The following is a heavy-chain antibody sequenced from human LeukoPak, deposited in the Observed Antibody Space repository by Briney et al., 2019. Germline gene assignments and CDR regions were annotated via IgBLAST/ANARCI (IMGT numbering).Heavy chain of an antibody. J-gene: IGHJ4*02. Sequence: GGSLRLSCAASGFTFTDYWMTWVRQAPGKGLEWVASIKKDESQKNYGDSVKGRFTISRDNAENSLYLLMNILRVEDTAVYYCARDIPRGATHLDYWGQGTLVTVSA. V-gene: IGHV3-7*01. CDR1: GFTFTDYW. D-gene: IGHD1-26*01. CDR2: IKKDESQK. CDR3: ARDIPRGATHLDY.